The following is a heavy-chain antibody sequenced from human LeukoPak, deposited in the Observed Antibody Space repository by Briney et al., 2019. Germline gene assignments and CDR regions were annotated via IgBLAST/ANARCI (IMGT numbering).Heavy chain of an antibody. J-gene: IGHJ2*01. CDR1: GGSISISNSNW. V-gene: IGHV4-4*02. D-gene: IGHD4-23*01. CDR3: ARDLHGGNSFTSDWYFDL. Sequence: SGTLSLTRAVSGGSISISNSNWWSWVRQPPGKGLEWIGEISHSGSTNYNPSLKSRVTISVDKSKNQFSLKLSSVTAADTAVYYCARDLHGGNSFTSDWYFDLWGRGTLVTVSS. CDR2: ISHSGST.